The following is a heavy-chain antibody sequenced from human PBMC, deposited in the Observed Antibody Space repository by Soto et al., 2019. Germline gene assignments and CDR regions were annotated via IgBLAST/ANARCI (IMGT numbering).Heavy chain of an antibody. J-gene: IGHJ5*02. CDR1: GGSISSYY. CDR3: ARGTSPIDP. D-gene: IGHD2-2*01. V-gene: IGHV4-34*01. Sequence: SETLSLTCTVSGGSISSYYWSWIRQPPGKGLEWIGEINQSGSTNYNPSLKSRVTISVDTSKNQFSPKLSSVTAADTAVYYCARGTSPIDPWGQGTLVTVSS. CDR2: INQSGST.